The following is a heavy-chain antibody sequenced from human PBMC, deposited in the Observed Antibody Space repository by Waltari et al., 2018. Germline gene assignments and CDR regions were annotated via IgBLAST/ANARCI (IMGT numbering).Heavy chain of an antibody. CDR3: AKYSSSWYRAFDI. V-gene: IGHV3-23*04. J-gene: IGHJ3*02. CDR1: GFTFSSNA. CDR2: ISGSGGST. D-gene: IGHD6-13*01. Sequence: EVQLVESGGGLVQPGGSLRLSCAASGFTFSSNAMSWGRQAPGKGLGWVSAISGSGGSTYYADSVKGRFTISRDNSKNTLYLQMNSLRAEDTAVYYCAKYSSSWYRAFDIWGQGTMVTVSS.